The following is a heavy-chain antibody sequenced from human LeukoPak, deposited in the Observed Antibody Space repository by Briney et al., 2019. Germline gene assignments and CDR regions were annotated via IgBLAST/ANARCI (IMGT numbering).Heavy chain of an antibody. CDR3: ARGNAVKDRSFDY. CDR1: GYSISSGYY. J-gene: IGHJ4*02. Sequence: SETLSLTCAVSGYSISSGYYWGWIRQPPGKGLEWIGSIYHSGSTYYNPSLKSRVTISVDTSKNQFSLKLSSVTAADTAVYYCARGNAVKDRSFDYWGQGTLVTVSS. D-gene: IGHD4-23*01. CDR2: IYHSGST. V-gene: IGHV4-38-2*01.